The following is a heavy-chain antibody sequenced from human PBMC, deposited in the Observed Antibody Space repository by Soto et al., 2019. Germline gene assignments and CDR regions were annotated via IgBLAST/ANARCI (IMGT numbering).Heavy chain of an antibody. J-gene: IGHJ5*01. D-gene: IGHD1-26*01. Sequence: QVQLQQWGAGLLKPSETLSLTCAVYGGSFSAYYWSWIRQPPGRGLEWIREINRSGSTNYNPSLKSRVTIAVDTSKDQFSLKLRSVTAADTAVYYCARQWALHQVFDFWGQGALVTVSS. CDR1: GGSFSAYY. V-gene: IGHV4-34*01. CDR3: ARQWALHQVFDF. CDR2: INRSGST.